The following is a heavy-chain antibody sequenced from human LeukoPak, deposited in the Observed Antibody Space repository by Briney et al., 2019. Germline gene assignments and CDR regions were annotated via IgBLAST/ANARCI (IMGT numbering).Heavy chain of an antibody. CDR3: AKGWDASGRIYFDY. CDR1: GFTFSSYA. J-gene: IGHJ4*02. D-gene: IGHD3-10*01. CDR2: ISGSGGIT. Sequence: GGSLRLSCAASGFTFSSYAMSWVRQAPGKGLEWVSGISGSGGITYYADSVKGRSTIPRDNSKNTLFLQMNSLRAEDTAVYYCAKGWDASGRIYFDYWGQGALATVSS. V-gene: IGHV3-23*01.